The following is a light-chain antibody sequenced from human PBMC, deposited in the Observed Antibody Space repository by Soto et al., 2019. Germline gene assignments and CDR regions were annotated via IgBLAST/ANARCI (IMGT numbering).Light chain of an antibody. J-gene: IGKJ1*01. CDR1: QYIHNY. CDR2: EAA. Sequence: DIQMTQSPSTLSASVGDRVTITCRASQYIHNYLAWYQQKPGEAPKLLIYEAANLESGVPSRFSGSGTGTECTLTSSSLQPDDCAAYYCQQSNKYPWTFGQGTRVEI. V-gene: IGKV1-5*03. CDR3: QQSNKYPWT.